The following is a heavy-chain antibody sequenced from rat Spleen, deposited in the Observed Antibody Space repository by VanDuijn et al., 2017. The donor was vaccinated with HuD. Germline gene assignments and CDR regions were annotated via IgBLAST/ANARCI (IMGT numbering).Heavy chain of an antibody. CDR2: ISTSGGST. Sequence: EVQLVESGGGLVQPGRSLKLSCAASGFTFSNYDMAWVRQAPTKGLEWVASISTSGGSTYYRDSVKGRFTVSRDNAKSTLYLQMDSLRSEDTATYYCATVGNNWGWGQGVMVTVSS. V-gene: IGHV5-27*01. J-gene: IGHJ2*01. D-gene: IGHD1-10*01. CDR1: GFTFSNYD. CDR3: ATVGNNWG.